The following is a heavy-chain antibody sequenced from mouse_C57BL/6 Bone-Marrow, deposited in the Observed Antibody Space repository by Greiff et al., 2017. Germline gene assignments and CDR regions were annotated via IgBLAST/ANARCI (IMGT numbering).Heavy chain of an antibody. V-gene: IGHV1-82*01. Sequence: QVQLQQSGPELVKPGASVKISCKASGYAFSSSWMNWVKQRPGKGLEWIGRIYPGDGDTNYNGKFKGKDTLTADKSSSTAYMQLSSLTSEDSAVYFCAPYDGYFYFDYWGQGTTLTVSS. J-gene: IGHJ2*01. CDR3: APYDGYFYFDY. CDR2: IYPGDGDT. D-gene: IGHD2-3*01. CDR1: GYAFSSSW.